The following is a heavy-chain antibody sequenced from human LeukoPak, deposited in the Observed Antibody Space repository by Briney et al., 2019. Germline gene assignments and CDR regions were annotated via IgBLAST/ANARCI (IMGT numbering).Heavy chain of an antibody. CDR1: GGSVNSGDNY. CDR2: IYYRGTT. CDR3: VRIQGNTYYGWDYFDY. J-gene: IGHJ4*02. D-gene: IGHD4-17*01. V-gene: IGHV4-30-4*01. Sequence: SETLSLTCTVSGGSVNSGDNYWSWIRQPPGKGLEWIGFIYYRGTTYYNPSLKGRLSISVDTPKNQFSLRLTSVTAADTAVYYCVRIQGNTYYGWDYFDYWGQGSLVTVSS.